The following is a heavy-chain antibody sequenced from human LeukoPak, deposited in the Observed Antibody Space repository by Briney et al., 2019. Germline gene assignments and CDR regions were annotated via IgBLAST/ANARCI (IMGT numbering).Heavy chain of an antibody. CDR2: VSPYNGNT. D-gene: IGHD3-10*01. J-gene: IGHJ4*02. V-gene: IGHV1-18*04. CDR3: ARNGRVRRVVKDLFEY. CDR1: GYTFTGYY. Sequence: EASVKVSCKASGYTFTGYYMHWVRQAPGQGLEWMGRVSPYNGNTYYSQRFQDRVTITKDTSTGTAYMDLRNLRTDDTAMYYCARNGRVRRVVKDLFEYWGQGTLVAVSS.